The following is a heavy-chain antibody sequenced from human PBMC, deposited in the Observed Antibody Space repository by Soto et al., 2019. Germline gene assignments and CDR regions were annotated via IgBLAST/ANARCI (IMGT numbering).Heavy chain of an antibody. V-gene: IGHV1-3*01. D-gene: IGHD2-2*01. CDR2: INAGNGDT. CDR3: AGYQLLWSNAFDI. J-gene: IGHJ3*02. Sequence: ASVKVSCKASGYTFNSNAMHWVRQAPGQRLEWMGWINAGNGDTNYAQKLQGRVAMTRDTSTSTAYMELRSLRSDDTAVYYCAGYQLLWSNAFDIWGQGTMVTVSS. CDR1: GYTFNSNA.